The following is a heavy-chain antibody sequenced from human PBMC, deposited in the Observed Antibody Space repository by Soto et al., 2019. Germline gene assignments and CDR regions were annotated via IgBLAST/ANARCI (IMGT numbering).Heavy chain of an antibody. CDR1: GGTFSSYA. J-gene: IGHJ1*01. D-gene: IGHD3-10*01. Sequence: QVQLVQSGAEVKKPGSSVKVSCKASGGTFSSYANSWVRQAPGQGLEWMGGIIPIFGTANYAQKFQGRVTITADESTSTAYMELSSLRSEDTAVYYCARDSHYYGSGSPEYFQHWGQGTLVTVSS. V-gene: IGHV1-69*12. CDR3: ARDSHYYGSGSPEYFQH. CDR2: IIPIFGTA.